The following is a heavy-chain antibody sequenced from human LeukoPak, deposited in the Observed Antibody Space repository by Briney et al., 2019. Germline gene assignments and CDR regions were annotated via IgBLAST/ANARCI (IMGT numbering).Heavy chain of an antibody. CDR3: ARTGDGYNYYNYYYMDV. V-gene: IGHV4-59*01. J-gene: IGHJ6*03. Sequence: SETLSLTCTVSGGSISSYYWSWIRQPPGRGLDLIGSIYYSGSTNYNPSLKSRVTISVDTSKNQFSLKMSSVTAADTAVYYCARTGDGYNYYNYYYMDVWGKGTTVTVTS. CDR2: IYYSGST. D-gene: IGHD5-24*01. CDR1: GGSISSYY.